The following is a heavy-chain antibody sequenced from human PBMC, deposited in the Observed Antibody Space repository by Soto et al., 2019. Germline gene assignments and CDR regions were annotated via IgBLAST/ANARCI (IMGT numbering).Heavy chain of an antibody. V-gene: IGHV1-69*01. CDR2: IIPIFGTA. CDR3: AREKGYGSGSYYNDWFDP. Sequence: QVQLVQSGAEVKKPGSSVKVSCKASGGTFSSYAISWVRQAPGQGLEWMGGIIPIFGTANYAQKFQGRVTITADESTSTAYMELSSLRCEDTAVYYCAREKGYGSGSYYNDWFDPWGQGTLVTVSS. D-gene: IGHD3-10*01. CDR1: GGTFSSYA. J-gene: IGHJ5*02.